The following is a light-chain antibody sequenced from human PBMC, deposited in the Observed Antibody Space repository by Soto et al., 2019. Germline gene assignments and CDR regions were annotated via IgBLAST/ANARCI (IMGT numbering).Light chain of an antibody. CDR1: SSDVGGYDF. CDR3: GSFAGPVWV. J-gene: IGLJ3*02. Sequence: QSALTQPASVSGSPGQSITISCTGTSSDVGGYDFVSWYQQHPGKAPKLMIYEVTNRPSGVSNRFSGSKSGNTASLTISGLQAEDEANYYCGSFAGPVWVFGGGTQLTVL. V-gene: IGLV2-14*01. CDR2: EVT.